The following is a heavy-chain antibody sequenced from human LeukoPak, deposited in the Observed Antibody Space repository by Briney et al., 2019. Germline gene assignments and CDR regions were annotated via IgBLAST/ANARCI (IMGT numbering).Heavy chain of an antibody. D-gene: IGHD3-16*01. CDR1: GGSFSGYY. Sequence: SETLSLTCAVYGGSFSGYYWSWIRQPPGKGLEWIGEINHSGSTNYNPSLKSRVTISADTSKNQFSLKLSSVTAADTAVYYCARTPTHLYVWYRAYYFDYWGQGTLVTVSS. J-gene: IGHJ4*02. CDR2: INHSGST. V-gene: IGHV4-34*01. CDR3: ARTPTHLYVWYRAYYFDY.